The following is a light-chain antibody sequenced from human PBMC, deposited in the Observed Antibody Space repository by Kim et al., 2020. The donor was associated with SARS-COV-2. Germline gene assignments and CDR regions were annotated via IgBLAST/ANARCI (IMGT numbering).Light chain of an antibody. CDR2: QDS. CDR1: KLGDKY. V-gene: IGLV3-1*01. J-gene: IGLJ1*01. Sequence: VSPGQTASITCSGDKLGDKYVCWFQQKPGQSPMMVIYQDSKRPSGIPERFSGSNSGNTATLTISETQAMDEADYYCQAWHSDTGVFGTGTKVTVL. CDR3: QAWHSDTGV.